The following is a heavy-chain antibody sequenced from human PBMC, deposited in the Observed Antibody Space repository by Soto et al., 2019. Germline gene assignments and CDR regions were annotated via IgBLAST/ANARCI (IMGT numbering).Heavy chain of an antibody. CDR1: GGSISSSSYY. CDR2: IYYSGST. J-gene: IGHJ5*02. D-gene: IGHD3-3*01. CDR3: ARHRLDDFWSGKDSGWFDP. V-gene: IGHV4-39*01. Sequence: QLQLQESGPGLVKPSETLSLTCTVSGGSISSSSYYWGWIRQPPGKGLEWIGSIYYSGSTYYNPSLKSRVTISVDTSKNQFSLKLSSVTAADTAVYYCARHRLDDFWSGKDSGWFDPWGQGTLVTVSS.